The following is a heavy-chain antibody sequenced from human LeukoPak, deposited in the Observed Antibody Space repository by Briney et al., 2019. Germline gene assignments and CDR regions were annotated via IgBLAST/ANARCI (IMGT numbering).Heavy chain of an antibody. CDR3: TRVGVQWELLEGAFDI. CDR1: GGSISSYY. D-gene: IGHD1-26*01. Sequence: PSETLSLTCTVSGGSISSYYWSWIRQPAGKGLEWIGRIYTSGSTNYNPSLKSRVTMSVDTSKNQFSLKLSSVTAADTAVYYCTRVGVQWELLEGAFDIWGQGTMVTVSS. CDR2: IYTSGST. J-gene: IGHJ3*02. V-gene: IGHV4-4*07.